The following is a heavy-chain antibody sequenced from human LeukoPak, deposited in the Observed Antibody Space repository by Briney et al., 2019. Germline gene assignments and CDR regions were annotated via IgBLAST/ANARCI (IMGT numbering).Heavy chain of an antibody. CDR1: GYSFINYW. CDR2: INPGDSDT. CDR3: ARHTDSSGYYLPFDY. V-gene: IGHV5-51*01. Sequence: GESLKISCQGSGYSFINYWLDWVRQLPGKGLEWMGIINPGDSDTRYTPSFQGQVTISADKSISTAYLQWSSLKASDTAMYYCARHTDSSGYYLPFDYWGQGTLVTVSS. J-gene: IGHJ4*02. D-gene: IGHD3-22*01.